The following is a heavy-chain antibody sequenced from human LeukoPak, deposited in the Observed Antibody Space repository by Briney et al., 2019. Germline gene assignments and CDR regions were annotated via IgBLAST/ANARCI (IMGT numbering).Heavy chain of an antibody. CDR1: GGSISSSSYY. J-gene: IGHJ4*02. CDR3: ARADEVVAATL. Sequence: SETLSLTRTVSGGSISSSSYYWGWIRQPPGKGLEWIGSIYYSGSTYYNPSLKSRVTISVDTSKNQFSLKLSSVTAADTAVYYCARADEVVAATLWGQGTLVTVSS. CDR2: IYYSGST. V-gene: IGHV4-39*07. D-gene: IGHD2-15*01.